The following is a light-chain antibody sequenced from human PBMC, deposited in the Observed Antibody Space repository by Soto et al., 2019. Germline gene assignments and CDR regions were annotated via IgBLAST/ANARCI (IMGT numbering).Light chain of an antibody. V-gene: IGLV2-14*01. Sequence: QSALTQPASVSGSPGQSITISCTGTSSDVGGYNYVSWYQQQTGKAPKLMIYDVSNRPSGVSNRFSGSKSGNTASLTISGLQAEDEADYYCSSYTSSSTQVFGTGTKLTVL. CDR3: SSYTSSSTQV. J-gene: IGLJ1*01. CDR1: SSDVGGYNY. CDR2: DVS.